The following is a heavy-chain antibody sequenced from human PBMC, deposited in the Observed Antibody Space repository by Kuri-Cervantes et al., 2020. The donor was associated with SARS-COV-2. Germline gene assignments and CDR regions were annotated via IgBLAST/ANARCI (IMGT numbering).Heavy chain of an antibody. V-gene: IGHV3-30*04. D-gene: IGHD1-26*01. CDR2: ISYDGSNK. CDR1: GFTFSSYT. J-gene: IGHJ6*03. CDR3: ARDGEPYYQYYYMDV. Sequence: GESLKISCAASGFTFSSYTMHWVRQAPGKGLEWVAVISYDGSNKYYADSVKGRFTISRDNSTNTLYLQMTSLRDEDTAVYYCARDGEPYYQYYYMDVCGIGTTVTVSS.